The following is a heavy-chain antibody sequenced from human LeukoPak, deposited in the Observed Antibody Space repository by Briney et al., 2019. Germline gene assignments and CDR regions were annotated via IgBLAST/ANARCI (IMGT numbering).Heavy chain of an antibody. V-gene: IGHV1-58*02. Sequence: SVKVSCKASGFTFTSSAMQWVPQARGQRLEWIGWIVVGSGNTNYAQKFQERVTITRDMSTSTAYMELSSLRSEDTAVYYCAALDLPRLTRPSGSYNDLDYWGQGTLVTVSS. CDR1: GFTFTSSA. D-gene: IGHD1-26*01. CDR2: IVVGSGNT. J-gene: IGHJ4*02. CDR3: AALDLPRLTRPSGSYNDLDY.